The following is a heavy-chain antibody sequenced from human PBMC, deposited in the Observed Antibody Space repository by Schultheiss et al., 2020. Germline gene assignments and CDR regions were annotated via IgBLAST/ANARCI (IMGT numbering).Heavy chain of an antibody. V-gene: IGHV4-59*08. CDR2: IYYSGST. D-gene: IGHD1-26*01. Sequence: SETLSLTCTVSGGSISSYYWSWIRQPPGKGLEWIGYIYYSGSTNYNPSLKSRVTISVDTSKNQFSLKLSSVTAADTAVYYCARHGGQWEPLYWFDPWGQGTLVTVSS. J-gene: IGHJ5*02. CDR1: GGSISSYY. CDR3: ARHGGQWEPLYWFDP.